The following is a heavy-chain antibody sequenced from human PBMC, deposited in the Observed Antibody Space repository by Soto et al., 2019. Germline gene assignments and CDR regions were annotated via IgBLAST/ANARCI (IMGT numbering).Heavy chain of an antibody. V-gene: IGHV4-4*02. CDR2: IYRTGCT. J-gene: IGHJ4*02. Sequence: QVQLQESGPGLVKPSGTLSLTCAVSGGSFTSNNWWTWVRQPPGHGLEWIGEIYRTGCTNYNPSLKSRVTISLDKSENQFSLTVTSLTAADTAVYYCASRDPGTSVDYWGQGTLVTVSS. CDR3: ASRDPGTSVDY. D-gene: IGHD1-7*01. CDR1: GGSFTSNNW.